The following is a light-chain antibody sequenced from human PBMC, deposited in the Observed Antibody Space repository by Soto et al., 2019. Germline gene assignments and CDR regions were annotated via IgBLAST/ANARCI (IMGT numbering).Light chain of an antibody. J-gene: IGLJ7*02. CDR3: AAWDDSLSGPV. CDR2: RNN. V-gene: IGLV1-47*01. CDR1: SSNIGYNY. Sequence: QSVLTQPPSASGTPGQRVTISCSGSSSNIGYNYVYWYQQLPGTAPKLLIYRNNQRPSGVPDRFSGSKSGTSASLAISGLRSEDEADYYCAAWDDSLSGPVFGGGTQLTA.